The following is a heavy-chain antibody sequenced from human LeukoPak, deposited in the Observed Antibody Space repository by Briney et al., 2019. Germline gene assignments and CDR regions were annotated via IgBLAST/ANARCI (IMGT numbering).Heavy chain of an antibody. CDR2: INAGNGNT. Sequence: ASVNVSCKASGYTFTSYAMHWVRQAPGQRLEWMGWINAGNGNTKYSQKFQGRVTITRDTSARTAYMELSSLRSEDTAVYSCARESARIGYSSRGANWFEPWGQGALVTVSS. CDR1: GYTFTSYA. D-gene: IGHD6-13*01. CDR3: ARESARIGYSSRGANWFEP. J-gene: IGHJ5*02. V-gene: IGHV1-3*01.